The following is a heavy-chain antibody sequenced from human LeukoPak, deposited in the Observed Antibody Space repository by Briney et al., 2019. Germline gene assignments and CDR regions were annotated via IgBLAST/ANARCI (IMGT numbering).Heavy chain of an antibody. CDR3: ARSPHDGAFDI. V-gene: IGHV3-23*01. J-gene: IGHJ3*02. CDR1: GFTFNSYV. CDR2: ISGSGGNT. D-gene: IGHD3-3*01. Sequence: GGSLRLSCAASGFTFNSYVMSWVRQAPGKGLEWVSAISGSGGNTYYADSVKGRITISRDNSKNTLYLQVNSLRAEDTAVYYCARSPHDGAFDIWGQGTMVTVSS.